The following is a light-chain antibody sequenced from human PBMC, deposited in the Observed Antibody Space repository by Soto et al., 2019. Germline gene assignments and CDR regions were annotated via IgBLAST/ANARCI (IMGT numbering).Light chain of an antibody. J-gene: IGLJ2*01. CDR2: DVR. V-gene: IGLV2-14*01. CDR3: SSYTSSSTVI. Sequence: QSALTQPASMSGSPGQSITISCTGTSSDIGGYNYISWYQQLPGKAPKFIIYDVRNRPSRVSNRFSGSRSGNTPSLTISGLQAEDEADYYCSSYTSSSTVIFGGGTKLTVL. CDR1: SSDIGGYNY.